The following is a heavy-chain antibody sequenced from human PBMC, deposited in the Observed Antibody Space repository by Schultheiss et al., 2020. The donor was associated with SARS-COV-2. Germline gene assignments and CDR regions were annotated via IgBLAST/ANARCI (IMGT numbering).Heavy chain of an antibody. CDR3: ARDRTWGDGYNLDAFDI. Sequence: SETLSLTCAVYGGSFSGYYWSWIRQPPGKGLEWIGEINHSGSTNYNPSLKSRVTISVDTSENQFSLKLNSVTAADTAVYYCARDRTWGDGYNLDAFDIWGQGTMVTVSS. CDR2: INHSGST. CDR1: GGSFSGYY. J-gene: IGHJ3*02. V-gene: IGHV4-34*01. D-gene: IGHD5-24*01.